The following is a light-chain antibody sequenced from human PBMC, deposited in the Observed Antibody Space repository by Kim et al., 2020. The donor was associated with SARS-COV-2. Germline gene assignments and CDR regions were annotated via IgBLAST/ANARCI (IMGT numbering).Light chain of an antibody. V-gene: IGLV2-14*03. CDR3: ASYTSSNTYV. Sequence: QSITISCTGTTSDVGGYNYVSWYQQHPGKAPRLMIFYVSQRPSGVSDRFSGSKSGNTASLTISGLQTEDEADYYCASYTSSNTYVFGPGTKVTVL. CDR1: TSDVGGYNY. J-gene: IGLJ1*01. CDR2: YVS.